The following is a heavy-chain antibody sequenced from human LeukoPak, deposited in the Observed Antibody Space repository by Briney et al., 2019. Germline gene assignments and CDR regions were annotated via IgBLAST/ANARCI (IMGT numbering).Heavy chain of an antibody. V-gene: IGHV3-23*01. Sequence: GGSLRLSCAASGFTFSNYAMSWGRQAPGKGLEWVSSISSSAANTNYADSVKGRFTISRDNPENTLFLQMNSLRAEDTAVYYCAKRFSGWSPFDCWGQGTLVTVSS. CDR2: ISSSAANT. CDR3: AKRFSGWSPFDC. CDR1: GFTFSNYA. J-gene: IGHJ4*02. D-gene: IGHD6-19*01.